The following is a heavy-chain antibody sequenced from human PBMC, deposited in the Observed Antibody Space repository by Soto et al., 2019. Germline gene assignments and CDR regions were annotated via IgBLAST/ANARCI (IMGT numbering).Heavy chain of an antibody. Sequence: QVQLVQAGAEVKKPGSSVKVSCKASGGTFSNYGVNWVRQAPGQGLEWMGGIIPIFGTAKYAQKFQGRVRITADDSTRTAYMELSSLRSEDTAVYYCARDGTLYDSSAYYYLYWGKGTLVTVSS. V-gene: IGHV1-69*01. CDR1: GGTFSNYG. CDR2: IIPIFGTA. CDR3: ARDGTLYDSSAYYYLY. D-gene: IGHD3-22*01. J-gene: IGHJ4*02.